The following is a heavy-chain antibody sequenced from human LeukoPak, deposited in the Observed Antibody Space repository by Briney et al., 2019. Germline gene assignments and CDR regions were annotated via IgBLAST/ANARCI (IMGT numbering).Heavy chain of an antibody. CDR3: ARVGVLRFLEWYIGMDV. CDR2: IIPIFGTA. Sequence: SVKVSCKASGGTFSSYAISWVRQAPGQGLEWMGGIIPIFGTANYAQKFQGRVTITADESTSTAYMELSSLRSEDTAVYYCARVGVLRFLEWYIGMDVWGQGTTVTVSS. CDR1: GGTFSSYA. D-gene: IGHD3-3*01. V-gene: IGHV1-69*13. J-gene: IGHJ6*02.